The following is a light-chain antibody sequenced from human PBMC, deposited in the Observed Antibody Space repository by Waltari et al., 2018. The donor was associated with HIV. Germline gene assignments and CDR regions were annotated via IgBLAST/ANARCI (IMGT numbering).Light chain of an antibody. CDR3: KSKTSSSTPCV. CDR1: SSDIGAYNS. J-gene: IGLJ1*01. V-gene: IGLV2-14*03. Sequence: QSALTQPASVSGSPGQSITISCTGSSSDIGAYNSVSWYQQHPGKAPKLIIYDVSKRPPGVFGRFSGSKSGNTASLTISGLQAEDEADYFCKSKTSSSTPCVFGTGTKVAVL. CDR2: DVS.